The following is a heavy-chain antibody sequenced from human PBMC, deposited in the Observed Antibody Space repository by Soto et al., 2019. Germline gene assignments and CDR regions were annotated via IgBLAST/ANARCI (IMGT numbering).Heavy chain of an antibody. CDR3: ARTLNSGWTYTDY. J-gene: IGHJ4*02. CDR1: GYTFTRYQ. CDR2: INPSGGAS. Sequence: ASVKVSCKASGYTFTRYQIHWVRQAPGHGLEWMGIINPSGGASIYAQKFQGRVTLTSDTATSTVYMELSSLISEDTAVYYCARTLNSGWTYTDYWGQGTLVTVSS. D-gene: IGHD6-19*01. V-gene: IGHV1-46*01.